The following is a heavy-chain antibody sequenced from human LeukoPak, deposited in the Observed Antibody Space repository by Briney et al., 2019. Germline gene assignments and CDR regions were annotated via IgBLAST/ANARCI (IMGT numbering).Heavy chain of an antibody. CDR3: ARDLSGYCTNGVCFPYYYYMDV. J-gene: IGHJ6*03. CDR2: INPSGGT. CDR1: GYTFSNYY. D-gene: IGHD2-8*01. Sequence: ASVKVSCKASGYTFSNYYMNWVRQAPGQGLEWMGTINPSGGTNYSPKFRGRVTMTSDTSTSTAYMELRSLRSDDTAVYYCARDLSGYCTNGVCFPYYYYMDVWGKGTTVTVSS. V-gene: IGHV1-46*01.